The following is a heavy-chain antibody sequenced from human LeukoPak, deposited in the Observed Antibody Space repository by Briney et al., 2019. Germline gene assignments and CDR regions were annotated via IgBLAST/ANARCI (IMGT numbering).Heavy chain of an antibody. CDR1: GGSFRGYY. D-gene: IGHD3-3*02. CDR2: INHSGST. V-gene: IGHV4-34*01. CDR3: FSDTLSRDAFDI. Sequence: SETLSLTCAVYGGSFRGYYWSWIRQPPGKGLEWIGEINHSGSTNYNPSLKSRVTISVGTSKNQFSLKLSSVTATDTAVYYCFSDTLSRDAFDIWGQGTMVTVSS. J-gene: IGHJ3*02.